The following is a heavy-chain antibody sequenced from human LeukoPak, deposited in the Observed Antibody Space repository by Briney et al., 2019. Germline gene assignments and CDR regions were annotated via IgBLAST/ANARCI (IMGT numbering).Heavy chain of an antibody. CDR3: ASIYGDHAVDF. CDR2: ISSGSSYI. Sequence: GGSLRLSCAASGFTFSTYSMDWVRQAPGKGLEWVSSISSGSSYISYADAVKGRFTVSRDNAKNSLYLQMNSLRAEDTAVYYCASIYGDHAVDFWGQGTLVTVSS. J-gene: IGHJ4*02. V-gene: IGHV3-21*01. D-gene: IGHD4-17*01. CDR1: GFTFSTYS.